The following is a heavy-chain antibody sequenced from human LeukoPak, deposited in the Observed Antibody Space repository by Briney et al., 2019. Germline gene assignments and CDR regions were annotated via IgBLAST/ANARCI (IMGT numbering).Heavy chain of an antibody. J-gene: IGHJ4*02. D-gene: IGHD3-3*01. V-gene: IGHV4-59*01. CDR1: GGSISSYY. Sequence: PSETLSLTCTVSGGSISSYYWSWIRQPPGKGLEWIGYIYYSGSTNYNPSLKSRVTISVDTSKNQFSLKLSSVTAADTAVYYCARGAPNYDFWSAPPAFDYWGQGTLVTVSS. CDR3: ARGAPNYDFWSAPPAFDY. CDR2: IYYSGST.